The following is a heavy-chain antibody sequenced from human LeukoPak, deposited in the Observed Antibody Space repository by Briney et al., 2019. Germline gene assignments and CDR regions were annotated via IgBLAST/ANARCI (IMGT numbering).Heavy chain of an antibody. CDR3: ARDGYCSSGSCYGSYDY. CDR1: GFIFSKYS. V-gene: IGHV3-48*02. D-gene: IGHD2-15*01. CDR2: IGSSSDTI. J-gene: IGHJ4*02. Sequence: GGSLRLSCAASGFIFSKYSMHWVRQAPGKGLEWVPYIGSSSDTIYYADSVKGRFTISRDNAKNSLYLQMNSLRDEDTAVYYCARDGYCSSGSCYGSYDYWGQGTLVTVSS.